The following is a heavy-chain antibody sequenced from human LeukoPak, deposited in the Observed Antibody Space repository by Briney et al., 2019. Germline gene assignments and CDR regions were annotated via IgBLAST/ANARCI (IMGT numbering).Heavy chain of an antibody. CDR3: ARETSSGWYEDY. CDR1: GFTYSSYC. J-gene: IGHJ4*02. D-gene: IGHD6-19*01. CDR2: IKQDGSEK. Sequence: GGSLRLSCAASGFTYSSYCMSWVRQAPGEALVWVDNIKQDGSEKYYVDSVKGRFTISRDNAKNSLYLQMNSLRAEDTAVYYCARETSSGWYEDYWGQGTLVTVSS. V-gene: IGHV3-7*01.